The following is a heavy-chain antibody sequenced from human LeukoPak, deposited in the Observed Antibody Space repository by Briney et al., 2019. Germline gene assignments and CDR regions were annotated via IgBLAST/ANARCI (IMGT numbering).Heavy chain of an antibody. CDR3: ARDLTHRRNYDNSGYQIVPAF. Sequence: GASVKVSCKASGYTFTSYHMHWVRQAPGQGLDWMGIINPSAGITTYAQKFQGRVTMTTDTSTSTAYMELRSLRSDDTAVYYCARDLTHRRNYDNSGYQIVPAFWGQGTLVTVSS. CDR1: GYTFTSYH. J-gene: IGHJ4*02. V-gene: IGHV1-46*01. D-gene: IGHD3-22*01. CDR2: INPSAGIT.